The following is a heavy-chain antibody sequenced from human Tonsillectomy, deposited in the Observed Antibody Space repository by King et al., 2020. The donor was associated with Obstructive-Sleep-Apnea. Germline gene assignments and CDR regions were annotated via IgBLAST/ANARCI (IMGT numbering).Heavy chain of an antibody. V-gene: IGHV1-18*01. CDR1: GYTFTNYG. CDR3: ARDLVTAASSD. J-gene: IGHJ4*02. Sequence: VQRVESGAEVKKPGASVKVSCKASGYTFTNYGISWVRPAPGQGLEGMGWISGYNGKKNYEQNFHDRVTMTMDTSTTTVYMELRSLRSDDTAVYYRARDLVTAASSDWGQGTLVTVSS. CDR2: ISGYNGKK. D-gene: IGHD2-21*02.